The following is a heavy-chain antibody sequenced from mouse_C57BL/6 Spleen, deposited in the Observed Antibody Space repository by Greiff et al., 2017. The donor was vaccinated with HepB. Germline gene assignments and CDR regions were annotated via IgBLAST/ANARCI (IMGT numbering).Heavy chain of an antibody. CDR2: IYPGDGDT. Sequence: VQLQQSGAELVKPGASVKISCKASGYAFSSYWMNWVKQRPGKGLEWIGQIYPGDGDTNYNGKFKGKATLTADKSSSTAYMQLSSLTSEESAVYFCARIIIITTVVAPYWYFDVWDKGTTVTVAS. CDR3: ARIIIITTVVAPYWYFDV. V-gene: IGHV1-80*01. D-gene: IGHD1-1*01. CDR1: GYAFSSYW. J-gene: IGHJ1*03.